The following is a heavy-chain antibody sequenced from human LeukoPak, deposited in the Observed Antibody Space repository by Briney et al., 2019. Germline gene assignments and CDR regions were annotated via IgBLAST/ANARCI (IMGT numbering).Heavy chain of an antibody. D-gene: IGHD6-13*01. J-gene: IGHJ4*02. Sequence: PGGSLRLSCVGSGFRVSNNYMSWVRQAPGKGLEWVSIIYGDGLTYYIESVKGRFTISRDNSKNTLYLQMNSLRAEDTAVYYCAKGGSRGIAAAGWDYWGQGTLVTVSS. CDR2: IYGDGLT. V-gene: IGHV3-53*01. CDR3: AKGGSRGIAAAGWDY. CDR1: GFRVSNNY.